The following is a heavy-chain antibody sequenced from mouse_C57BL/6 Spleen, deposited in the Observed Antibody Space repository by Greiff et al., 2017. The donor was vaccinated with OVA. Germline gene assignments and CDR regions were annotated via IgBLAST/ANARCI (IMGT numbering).Heavy chain of an antibody. V-gene: IGHV1-26*01. Sequence: VQLQQSGPELVKPGASVKISCKASGYTFTDYYMNWVKQSHGKSLEWIGDINPNNGGTSYNQKFKGKATLTVDKSSSTAYMELRSLTSEDSAVYYCARGPIYDGFYAMDYWGQGTSVTVSS. J-gene: IGHJ4*01. CDR3: ARGPIYDGFYAMDY. CDR1: GYTFTDYY. CDR2: INPNNGGT. D-gene: IGHD2-3*01.